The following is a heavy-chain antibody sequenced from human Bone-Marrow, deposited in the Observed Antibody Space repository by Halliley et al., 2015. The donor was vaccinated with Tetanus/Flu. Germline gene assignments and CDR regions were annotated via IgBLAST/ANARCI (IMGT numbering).Heavy chain of an antibody. D-gene: IGHD2-15*01. CDR2: ST. V-gene: IGHV4-59*01. CDR3: ARETRYCSGGSCYPTIYYFDS. J-gene: IGHJ4*02. Sequence: STNYNPALKNRVTISVDTSTKQFSLQLSSVTAADTAVYYWARETRYCSGGSCYPTIYYFDSWGQGALVTVSS.